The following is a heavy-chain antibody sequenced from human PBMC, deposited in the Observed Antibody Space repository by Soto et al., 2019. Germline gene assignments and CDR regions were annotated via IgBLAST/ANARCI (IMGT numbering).Heavy chain of an antibody. CDR3: ARERYYDYIWGSYRRGEYYFDY. D-gene: IGHD3-16*02. CDR2: ISSSGSTI. V-gene: IGHV3-11*01. CDR1: GFTFSDYY. J-gene: IGHJ4*02. Sequence: VQLVESGGGLVKPGGSLRLSCAASGFTFSDYYMSWIRQAPGKGLEWVSYISSSGSTIYYADSVKGRFTISRDNAKNSLYLQMNSLRAEDTAVYYCARERYYDYIWGSYRRGEYYFDYWGQGTLVTVSS.